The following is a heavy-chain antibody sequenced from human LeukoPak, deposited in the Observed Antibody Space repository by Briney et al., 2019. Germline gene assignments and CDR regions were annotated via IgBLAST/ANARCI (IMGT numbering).Heavy chain of an antibody. V-gene: IGHV4-34*01. CDR1: GGSFSGYY. J-gene: IGHJ3*02. CDR2: INHSGST. D-gene: IGHD4-23*01. CDR3: TRARYGGNFGGDAFDI. Sequence: SETLSLTCAVYGGSFSGYYWSWIRQPPGKGLEWIGEINHSGSTNYNPSLKSRVTISVDTSKNQFSLKLSSVTAADTALYYCTRARYGGNFGGDAFDIWGQGTMVTVSS.